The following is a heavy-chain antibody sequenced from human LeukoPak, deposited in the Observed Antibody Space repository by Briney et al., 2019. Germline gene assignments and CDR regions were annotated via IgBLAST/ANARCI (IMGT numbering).Heavy chain of an antibody. Sequence: GGSLRLSCAASGFIVSSNYMSWVRQAPGKGLEWVSVIYSGGSTYYADSVKGRFTISRDNSKNTLYLQMNSLRAEDTAVYYCAKDRYSSTTCSPDYWGQGTLVTVSS. CDR3: AKDRYSSTTCSPDY. V-gene: IGHV3-53*01. CDR1: GFIVSSNY. CDR2: IYSGGST. D-gene: IGHD2-2*01. J-gene: IGHJ4*02.